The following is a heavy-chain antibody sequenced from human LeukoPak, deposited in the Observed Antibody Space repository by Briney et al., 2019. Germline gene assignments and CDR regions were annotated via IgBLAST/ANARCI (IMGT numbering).Heavy chain of an antibody. D-gene: IGHD6-13*01. J-gene: IGHJ4*02. CDR3: ARVTGYVMEDYFDY. V-gene: IGHV4-59*01. Sequence: MTSEILSLTCTVSGGSISSYYWSWIRQPPGKGLEWIGYIYYSGSTNYNPSLKSRVTISVDTSKNQFSLRLSSVTAADTAVYYCARVTGYVMEDYFDYWGQGTLVTVSS. CDR1: GGSISSYY. CDR2: IYYSGST.